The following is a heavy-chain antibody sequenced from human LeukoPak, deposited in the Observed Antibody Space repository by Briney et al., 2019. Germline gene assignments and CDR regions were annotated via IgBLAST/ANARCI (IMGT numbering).Heavy chain of an antibody. J-gene: IGHJ4*02. CDR1: GGFINSGSYY. CDR2: IYTSGST. V-gene: IGHV4-61*02. CDR3: ARGSGSFDY. Sequence: SETLSLTCTVSGGFINSGSYYWSWIRQPAGKGLEWIGRIYTSGSTNYNPSLKSRVTISVDTSKNQFSLKLSSVTAADTAVYYCARGSGSFDYWGQGTLVTVSS. D-gene: IGHD3-10*01.